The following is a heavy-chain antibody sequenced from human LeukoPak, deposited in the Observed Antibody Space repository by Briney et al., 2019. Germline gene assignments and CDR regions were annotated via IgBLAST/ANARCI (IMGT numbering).Heavy chain of an antibody. V-gene: IGHV1-46*01. CDR2: INPSGGST. J-gene: IGHJ4*02. CDR1: GYTFTSYF. Sequence: ASVKVSCKASGYTFTSYFMHWVRQAPGQGLDWMGIINPSGGSTSYAQKFQGRVTMTRDTSTSTVYMELSSLRSEDTAVYYCARDSADYGDYDYWGQGTLVAVSS. CDR3: ARDSADYGDYDY. D-gene: IGHD4-17*01.